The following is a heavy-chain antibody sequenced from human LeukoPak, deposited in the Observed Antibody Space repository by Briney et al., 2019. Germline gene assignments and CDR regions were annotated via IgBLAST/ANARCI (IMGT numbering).Heavy chain of an antibody. CDR3: ARESGDYGHWYFDL. Sequence: PSETLSLTCTVCGGSISSYYWSWIRQPAGKGLEWIGRIYTSGSTNYNPSLKSRVTMSVDTSKNQFSLKLSSVTAADTAVYYCARESGDYGHWYFDLWGRGTLVTVSS. D-gene: IGHD4-17*01. V-gene: IGHV4-4*07. CDR1: GGSISSYY. CDR2: IYTSGST. J-gene: IGHJ2*01.